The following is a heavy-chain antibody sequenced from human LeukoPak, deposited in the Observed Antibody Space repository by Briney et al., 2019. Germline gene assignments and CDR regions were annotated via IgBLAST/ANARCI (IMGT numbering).Heavy chain of an antibody. V-gene: IGHV4-59*11. CDR2: IYYSGST. J-gene: IGHJ6*03. CDR1: GGSISSHY. Sequence: SETLSLTCTVSGGSISSHYWSWIRQPPGKGLEWIGYIYYSGSTNYNPSLKSRVTISVDTSKNQFSLKLSSVTAADTAVYYCAREVTRDFWSGYSILPHYMDVWGKGSTVTV. CDR3: AREVTRDFWSGYSILPHYMDV. D-gene: IGHD3-3*01.